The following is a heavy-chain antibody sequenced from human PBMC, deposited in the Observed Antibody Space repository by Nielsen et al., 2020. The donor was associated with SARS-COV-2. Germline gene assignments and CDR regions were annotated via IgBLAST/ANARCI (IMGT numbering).Heavy chain of an antibody. D-gene: IGHD3-16*01. CDR2: TPYSGNA. CDR3: ANGGRVLSSLDY. V-gene: IGHV4-4*02. CDR1: GGSISSTNW. J-gene: IGHJ4*02. Sequence: SETLSLTCAVSGGSISSTNWWSWVRQPPGKGLEWIGETPYSGNAFYNPSLKSRVSISLDKSRDQLSLKLTSLTAADTAIYYCANGGRVLSSLDYWGQGILVTVSS.